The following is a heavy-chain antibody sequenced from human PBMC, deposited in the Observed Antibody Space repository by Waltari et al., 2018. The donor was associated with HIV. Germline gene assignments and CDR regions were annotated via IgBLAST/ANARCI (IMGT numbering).Heavy chain of an antibody. J-gene: IGHJ5*02. Sequence: EVQLVQSGAEVKMQGESLRISCKGSGYSFSSYWIARVRQMPGKGLEWLGIIYPDDSDPRYSPSFQGQVTMSADKSLSTAYLQWSSLKASDTAMYYCARLGSSRDFWSGQNCFDPWGQGTLVTVSS. D-gene: IGHD3-3*01. V-gene: IGHV5-51*03. CDR3: ARLGSSRDFWSGQNCFDP. CDR2: IYPDDSDP. CDR1: GYSFSSYW.